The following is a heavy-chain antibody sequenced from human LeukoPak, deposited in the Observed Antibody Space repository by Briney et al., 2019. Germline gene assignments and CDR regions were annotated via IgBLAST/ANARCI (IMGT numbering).Heavy chain of an antibody. CDR2: IYQSGSS. D-gene: IGHD6-6*01. Sequence: SGTLSLTCAVSGGSISSSNWWSWVRQPPGKGLEWIGEIYQSGSSNYSPSLKSRATMSVDKSKNQFSLKLSSVTAADTAVYYCARTYDLSSGRNWYFDLWGRGTLVTVSS. J-gene: IGHJ2*01. CDR3: ARTYDLSSGRNWYFDL. CDR1: GGSISSSNW. V-gene: IGHV4-4*02.